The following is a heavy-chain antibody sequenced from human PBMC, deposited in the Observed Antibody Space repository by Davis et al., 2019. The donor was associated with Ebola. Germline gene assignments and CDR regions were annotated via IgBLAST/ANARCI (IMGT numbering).Heavy chain of an antibody. CDR2: INPNSGGT. Sequence: AASVKVSCKASGYTFTGYYMHWVRQAPGQGLEWMGRINPNSGGTNYAQKFQGRVTMTRDTSISTAYMELSRLRSDDTAVYYCARDRLYCASGDGQVVRCLLSDYWGQGTLVTVSS. CDR1: GYTFTGYY. V-gene: IGHV1-2*06. J-gene: IGHJ4*02. D-gene: IGHD6-6*01. CDR3: ARDRLYCASGDGQVVRCLLSDY.